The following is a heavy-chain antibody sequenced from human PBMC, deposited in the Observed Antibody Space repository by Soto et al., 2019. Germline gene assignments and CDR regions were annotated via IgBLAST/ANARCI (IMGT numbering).Heavy chain of an antibody. CDR2: ISYDGSNK. CDR1: GFTFSSYG. Sequence: GGSLRLSCAASGFTFSSYGMHWVRQAPGKGLEWVAVISYDGSNKYYADSVKGRFTISRDSSKNTLYLEMNSLRPEDTAVYYCAKGEYYYGSGSPYYGMDVWGQGTTVTVS. J-gene: IGHJ6*02. CDR3: AKGEYYYGSGSPYYGMDV. D-gene: IGHD3-10*01. V-gene: IGHV3-30*18.